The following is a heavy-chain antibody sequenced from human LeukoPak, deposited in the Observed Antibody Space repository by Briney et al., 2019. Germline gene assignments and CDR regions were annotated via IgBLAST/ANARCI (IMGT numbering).Heavy chain of an antibody. CDR2: IYHSGST. D-gene: IGHD5-18*01. CDR1: GGSISSSNW. Sequence: SETLSLTCAVSGGSISSSNWWSWVRQPPGKGLEWIGEIYHSGSTNYNPSLKSRVTISVDTSKNQFSLKLSSVTAADTAVCYCARVGSYSYGHFDYWGQGTLVTVSS. V-gene: IGHV4-4*02. J-gene: IGHJ4*02. CDR3: ARVGSYSYGHFDY.